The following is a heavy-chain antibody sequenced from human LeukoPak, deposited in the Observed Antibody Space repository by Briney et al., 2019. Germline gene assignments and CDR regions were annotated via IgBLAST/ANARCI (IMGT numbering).Heavy chain of an antibody. J-gene: IGHJ4*02. D-gene: IGHD3-22*01. CDR3: ARSGWPYYFDY. CDR2: IHSDGSST. Sequence: GGSLRLSCAASGFTFSSYWMHWVRQAPGKGLAWVSRIHSDGSSTSYADSVRGRFTISRDDAKSTLYLQMNSLRAEDTAVYYCARSGWPYYFDYWGQGTLVTVSS. CDR1: GFTFSSYW. V-gene: IGHV3-74*01.